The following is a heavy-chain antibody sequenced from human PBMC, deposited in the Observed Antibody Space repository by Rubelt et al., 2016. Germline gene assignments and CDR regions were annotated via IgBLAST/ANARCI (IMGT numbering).Heavy chain of an antibody. V-gene: IGHV4-39*07. Sequence: QMQIQEWGAGLVRPSETLSLTCTVSGDSINSGPYYWAWIRQPPGKGLEWIGSIYHSGSTYYNPSLKSRVTISVDTSKNQFSLNLNSVTAADTAMYYCARLGYCSGGSCYRFYMDVWGKGTTVTVSS. D-gene: IGHD2-15*01. J-gene: IGHJ6*03. CDR1: GDSINSGPYY. CDR3: ARLGYCSGGSCYRFYMDV. CDR2: IYHSGST.